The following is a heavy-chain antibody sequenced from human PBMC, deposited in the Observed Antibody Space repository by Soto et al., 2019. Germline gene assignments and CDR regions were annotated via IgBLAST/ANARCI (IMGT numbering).Heavy chain of an antibody. CDR2: IRDKARGYTT. D-gene: IGHD2-21*02. CDR3: TRLLAYCGGDCHSFAFDI. V-gene: IGHV3-72*01. J-gene: IGHJ3*02. CDR1: GFTFSDHF. Sequence: GGSLRRSCAASGFTFSDHFMEWVRQAPGKGPEWVGRIRDKARGYTTDYAASVKGRFTISRDDSKNSLYLQMNSLKPEDTALYYCTRLLAYCGGDCHSFAFDIWGQGTMVTVSS.